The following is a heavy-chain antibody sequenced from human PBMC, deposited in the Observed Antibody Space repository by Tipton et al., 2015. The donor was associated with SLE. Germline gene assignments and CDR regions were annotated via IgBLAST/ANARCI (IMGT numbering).Heavy chain of an antibody. J-gene: IGHJ2*01. V-gene: IGHV4-59*08. Sequence: TLSLTCTVSGGSISTYYWSWIRQPPGKGLEWIGYIYYSGSTNYNPSLKSRVTISLDTSKNQFSLKLSSVTAADTAVYYCARRGVGATYWYFDLWGRGTPVTVSS. CDR1: GGSISTYY. D-gene: IGHD1-26*01. CDR2: IYYSGST. CDR3: ARRGVGATYWYFDL.